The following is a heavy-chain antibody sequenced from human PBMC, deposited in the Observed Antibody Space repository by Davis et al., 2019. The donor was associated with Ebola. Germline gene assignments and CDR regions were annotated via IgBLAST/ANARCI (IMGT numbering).Heavy chain of an antibody. D-gene: IGHD2-15*01. CDR2: ISYDGSNK. Sequence: GESLKISCAASGFTFSNYAMHWVRQAPGKGLEWVALISYDGSNKYYADSVKGRFTISRDSSKNTLYLQMNSLRAEDTAVYYCAKADCSGGSCYGPDIWGQGTMVTVSS. CDR3: AKADCSGGSCYGPDI. CDR1: GFTFSNYA. J-gene: IGHJ3*02. V-gene: IGHV3-30-3*01.